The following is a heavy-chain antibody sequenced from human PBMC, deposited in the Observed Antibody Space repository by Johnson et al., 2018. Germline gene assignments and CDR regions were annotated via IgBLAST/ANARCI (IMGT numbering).Heavy chain of an antibody. J-gene: IGHJ6*03. V-gene: IGHV3-7*01. CDR1: RFTFSSYA. Sequence: VQLVQSGGDLVQPGGSLTLSCAASRFTFSSYAMSWVRQAPGKGLEWVANIKTDGSEVYYVDSVKGRFTISRDNAKNSMYLQMNSLRAEDTAVYYCAEDRGDPFYYYYMDVWGKGTTVTVSS. CDR3: AEDRGDPFYYYYMDV. D-gene: IGHD7-27*01. CDR2: IKTDGSEV.